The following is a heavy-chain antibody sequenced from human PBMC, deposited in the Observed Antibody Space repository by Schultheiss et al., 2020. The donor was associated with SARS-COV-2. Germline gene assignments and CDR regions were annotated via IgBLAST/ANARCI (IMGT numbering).Heavy chain of an antibody. CDR3: ARESRGISFDY. D-gene: IGHD3-16*01. J-gene: IGHJ4*02. CDR2: IGTAGDT. Sequence: GGSLRLSCAASGFTFSSYAMHWVRQATGKGLEWVSAIGTAGDTYYPGSVKGRFTISRENAKNSLYLQMNSLRAEDTAVYYCARESRGISFDYWGQGTLVTVSS. V-gene: IGHV3-13*01. CDR1: GFTFSSYA.